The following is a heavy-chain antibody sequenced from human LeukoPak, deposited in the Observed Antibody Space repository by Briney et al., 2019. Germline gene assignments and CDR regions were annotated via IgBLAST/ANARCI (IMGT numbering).Heavy chain of an antibody. CDR2: ISWNSGSI. Sequence: GGSLRLSCAASGFTFDDYAMHWVRQAPGKGLEWVSGISWNSGSIGYADSVKGRFTISRDNAKNSLYLQMNSLRAEDTALYYCAKHITAEHNWNAFDIWGQGRMVTVSS. D-gene: IGHD1-20*01. J-gene: IGHJ3*02. CDR1: GFTFDDYA. CDR3: AKHITAEHNWNAFDI. V-gene: IGHV3-9*01.